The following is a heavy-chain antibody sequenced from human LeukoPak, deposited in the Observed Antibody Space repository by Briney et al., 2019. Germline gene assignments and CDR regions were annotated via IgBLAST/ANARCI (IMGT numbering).Heavy chain of an antibody. V-gene: IGHV1-2*02. Sequence: ASVKVSCKASGYTFTGYYMHWVRQAPGQGLEWMGWINPNSGGTNYAEKFQGRVTMTRDTSISTPYMELSRRRSDDTAVYYCARGEQQLVLYYYYMDVWGKGTPVTVSS. CDR3: ARGEQQLVLYYYYMDV. D-gene: IGHD6-13*01. J-gene: IGHJ6*03. CDR1: GYTFTGYY. CDR2: INPNSGGT.